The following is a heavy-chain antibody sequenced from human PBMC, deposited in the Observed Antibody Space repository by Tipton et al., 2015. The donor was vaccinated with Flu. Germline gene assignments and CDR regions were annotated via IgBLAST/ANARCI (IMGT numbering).Heavy chain of an antibody. Sequence: TLSLTCSVSGGSVGSPYCWGWIRQPPGKGLEWIGSISHSGRTYYKPSLKSRVTVSLDTSNNQFSLNLRFVTAADTAMYYCARSTYYYGSGTSDFWGQGALVTVTS. CDR2: ISHSGRT. CDR3: ARSTYYYGSGTSDF. V-gene: IGHV4-38-2*01. CDR1: GGSVGSPYC. D-gene: IGHD3-10*01. J-gene: IGHJ4*02.